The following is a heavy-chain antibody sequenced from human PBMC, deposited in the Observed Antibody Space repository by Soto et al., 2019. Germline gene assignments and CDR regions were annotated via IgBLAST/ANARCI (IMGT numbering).Heavy chain of an antibody. Sequence: EVQLVESGGGLVKPGGSLRLSCAASGFTFSNAWMSWVRQAPGKGLEWVGRIKSKTDGGTTDYAAPVKGRFTISRDDSKNTLYLQMNSLKTEDTAVYYCTTGRPPVRITMVRGVRDYWGQGTLVTVSS. J-gene: IGHJ4*02. D-gene: IGHD3-10*01. CDR3: TTGRPPVRITMVRGVRDY. CDR2: IKSKTDGGTT. V-gene: IGHV3-15*01. CDR1: GFTFSNAW.